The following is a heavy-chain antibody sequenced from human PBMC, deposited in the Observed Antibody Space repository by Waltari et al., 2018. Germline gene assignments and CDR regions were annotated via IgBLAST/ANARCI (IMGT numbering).Heavy chain of an antibody. Sequence: EVQLVDSGGGLVQPGGSLRLSCAASGFTFPNYWMSWVRQAPGKGPEWLANIKKDGSEKYYVDSLKGRFTIARDNAKNSIYLQMSSLTAEDTAVYYCARTIGGGAFDLWGQGTMVTVSS. D-gene: IGHD3-9*01. V-gene: IGHV3-7*01. CDR1: GFTFPNYW. CDR3: ARTIGGGAFDL. J-gene: IGHJ3*01. CDR2: IKKDGSEK.